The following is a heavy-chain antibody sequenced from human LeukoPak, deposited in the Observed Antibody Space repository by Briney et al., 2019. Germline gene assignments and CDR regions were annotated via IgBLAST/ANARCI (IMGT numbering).Heavy chain of an antibody. V-gene: IGHV3-21*01. CDR2: ISSSSRYI. J-gene: IGHJ4*02. CDR3: ARDFYYDSSGYVALYYFDY. D-gene: IGHD3-22*01. CDR1: GFTFSSYS. Sequence: GGSLRLSCAASGFTFSSYSMNWVRQAPGEGLEWVSSISSSSRYIYYADSVKGRFTISRDNAKNSLYLQMNSLRAEDTAVYYCARDFYYDSSGYVALYYFDYWGQGTLVTVSS.